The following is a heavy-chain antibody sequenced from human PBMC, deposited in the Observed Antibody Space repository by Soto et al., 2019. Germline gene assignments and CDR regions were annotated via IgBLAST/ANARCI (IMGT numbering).Heavy chain of an antibody. V-gene: IGHV3-64*01. Sequence: EVQLVESGGGLVQPGGSLRLSCAASGFTFSSYAMHWVRQAPGKGLEYVSAISSNGGSTYYANSVKGRFTISRDNSKNTLYLQMGSLRAEDVAVYYCARFSGYYSDYWGQGTLVTVSS. J-gene: IGHJ4*02. CDR3: ARFSGYYSDY. CDR1: GFTFSSYA. CDR2: ISSNGGST. D-gene: IGHD3-22*01.